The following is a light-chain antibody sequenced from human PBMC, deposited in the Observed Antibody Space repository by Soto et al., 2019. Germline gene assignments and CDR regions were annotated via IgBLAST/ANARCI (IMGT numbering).Light chain of an antibody. CDR2: GAS. Sequence: IVLTQSPGTLALSPGERATLSCRASQSVSSSYLAWYQQKPGQAPRLLIYGASTRATGIPDRFSGSGSGTDFTLTISSLQPEDFATYYCQQSNSFPPTFGQGTRLEIK. J-gene: IGKJ5*01. CDR3: QQSNSFPPT. CDR1: QSVSSSY. V-gene: IGKV3-20*01.